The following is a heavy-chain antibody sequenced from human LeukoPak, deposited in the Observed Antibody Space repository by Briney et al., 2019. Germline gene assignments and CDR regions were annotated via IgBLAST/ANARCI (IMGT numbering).Heavy chain of an antibody. CDR3: ARSSPPTYYHFYYYMDV. V-gene: IGHV1-2*02. CDR2: INPNSGGA. Sequence: SVKVSCKASGYTFTGYYMDWVRQATGQGLEWMGWINPNSGGAKYAQNFQGRVIMTTDTSISTAYMELSSLRSDDTAVYYCARSSPPTYYHFYYYMDVWGKGSTVTVSS. CDR1: GYTFTGYY. D-gene: IGHD6-13*01. J-gene: IGHJ6*03.